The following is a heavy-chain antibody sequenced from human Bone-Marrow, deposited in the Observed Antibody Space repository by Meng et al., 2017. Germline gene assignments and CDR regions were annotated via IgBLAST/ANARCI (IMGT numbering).Heavy chain of an antibody. Sequence: QVERQEWGPGLVKPSGTLPLTCAVSGGSISSSNWWSWVRQPPGKGLEWIGEIYHSGSTNYNPSLKSRVTISVDKSKNQFSLKLSSVTAADTAVYYCARVRVEYWYFDLWGRGTLVTVSS. CDR1: GGSISSSNW. V-gene: IGHV4-4*02. CDR3: ARVRVEYWYFDL. J-gene: IGHJ2*01. CDR2: IYHSGST.